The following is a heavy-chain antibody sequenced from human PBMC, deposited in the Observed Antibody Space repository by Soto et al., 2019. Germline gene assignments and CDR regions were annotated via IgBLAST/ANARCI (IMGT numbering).Heavy chain of an antibody. CDR3: GTRPPGGPYRVIFDY. CDR1: GGSISTYY. D-gene: IGHD3-10*01. J-gene: IGHJ4*02. Sequence: SETLSLTCTVSGGSISTYYWTWIRQSPGRGPEWIGYVYHSGTTNYNPSLESRVTMSLDTSKNQLSLKLSAVTTADTAVYYCGTRPPGGPYRVIFDYWSQGTLVTVSS. V-gene: IGHV4-59*03. CDR2: VYHSGTT.